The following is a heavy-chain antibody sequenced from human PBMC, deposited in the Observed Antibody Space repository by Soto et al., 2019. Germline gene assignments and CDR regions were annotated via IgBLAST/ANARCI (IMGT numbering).Heavy chain of an antibody. CDR2: INPNSGGT. D-gene: IGHD4-4*01. Sequence: QVQLVQSGAEAKNPGASVKVSCKTSGYSFTGFYIHWVRQAPGQGLEWMGWINPNSGGTNYAQRFQGWVTMTRDTSISTAYMEVRRLKSDDTAVYYCARGAYRANYYGLDVWGQGTAFTVSS. J-gene: IGHJ6*02. CDR1: GYSFTGFY. CDR3: ARGAYRANYYGLDV. V-gene: IGHV1-2*04.